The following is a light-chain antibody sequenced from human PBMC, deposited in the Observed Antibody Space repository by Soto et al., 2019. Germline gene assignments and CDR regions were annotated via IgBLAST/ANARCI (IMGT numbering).Light chain of an antibody. J-gene: IGKJ5*01. CDR2: DAS. Sequence: EIVMTQSPATLSVSPGERATASRRASQSVRSKLAWYQQKPGQAPRLLIYDASTRATGIPARFSGSGSGTEFTLTISSLQSEDFAVYYCQQYNNWPPITFGQGTRLEIK. CDR1: QSVRSK. V-gene: IGKV3-15*01. CDR3: QQYNNWPPIT.